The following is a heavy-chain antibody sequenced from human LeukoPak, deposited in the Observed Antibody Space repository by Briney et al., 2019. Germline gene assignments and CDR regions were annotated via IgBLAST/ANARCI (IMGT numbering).Heavy chain of an antibody. CDR3: AKDYSSSWYFDY. Sequence: GGSLRLSCAASGFTFSSYAMSWVRQAPGKGLEWVSAISGSGGSTGDADSVKGRFTISRDNSKNTLYLQMNSLRAEDTAVYFRAKDYSSSWYFDYWGQGTLVTVSS. D-gene: IGHD6-13*01. J-gene: IGHJ4*02. V-gene: IGHV3-23*01. CDR1: GFTFSSYA. CDR2: ISGSGGST.